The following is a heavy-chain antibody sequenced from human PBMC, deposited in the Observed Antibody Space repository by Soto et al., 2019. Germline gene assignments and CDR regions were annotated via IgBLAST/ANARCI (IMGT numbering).Heavy chain of an antibody. Sequence: GGSLRLSCSASGFTFSTYAMHWVRQAPGKGLEYVSSISSDGGSTHYADSVKGRITISRDNSKSTLYLQMSSLRAEDTAVYYCVKDGLSGYFNGGAFDIWGQGTMVTVSS. CDR2: ISSDGGST. D-gene: IGHD5-12*01. J-gene: IGHJ3*02. CDR3: VKDGLSGYFNGGAFDI. CDR1: GFTFSTYA. V-gene: IGHV3-64D*08.